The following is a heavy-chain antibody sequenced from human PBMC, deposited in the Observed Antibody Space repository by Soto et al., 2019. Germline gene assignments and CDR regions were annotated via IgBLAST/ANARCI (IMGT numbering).Heavy chain of an antibody. Sequence: EVQLLESGGGLVQPGGSLRLSCAASGFTFSNDAMSWVRQAPGKGLEWVSGISGSGGTTYYADSVKGRFTISRDNSKNTVYLQMNSLRAEDTAVYYCAEDPVGVWGQGTTVTVSS. V-gene: IGHV3-23*01. J-gene: IGHJ6*02. CDR3: AEDPVGV. CDR1: GFTFSNDA. CDR2: ISGSGGTT.